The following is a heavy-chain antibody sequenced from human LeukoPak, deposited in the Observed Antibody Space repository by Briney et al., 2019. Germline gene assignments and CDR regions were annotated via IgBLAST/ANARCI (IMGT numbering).Heavy chain of an antibody. V-gene: IGHV4-4*07. CDR3: ARVGYYYGSGSYYSFDY. D-gene: IGHD3-10*01. CDR1: GGSISTYY. CDR2: IYASGRT. Sequence: PSETLSLTCIVSGGSISTYYWSWIRQPAGKGLEWIGRIYASGRTNYNPSLKSRVTMSVDTSKNQFSLKLSSVTAADTAVYYCARVGYYYGSGSYYSFDYWGQGTLVTVSS. J-gene: IGHJ4*02.